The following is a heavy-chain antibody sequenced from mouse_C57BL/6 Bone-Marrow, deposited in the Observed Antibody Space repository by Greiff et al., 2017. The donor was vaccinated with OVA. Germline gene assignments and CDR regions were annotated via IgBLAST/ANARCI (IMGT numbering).Heavy chain of an antibody. D-gene: IGHD2-3*01. Sequence: QVQLQQPGAELVKPGASVKMSCKASGYTFTSYWITWVKQRPGQGLAWIGDIYPGSGSTNYNEKFKSKATLTVDTSSSTAYMQLSSLTSEDSAVDYCARWGWLLPWFAYWGQGTLVTVSA. CDR2: IYPGSGST. J-gene: IGHJ3*01. V-gene: IGHV1-55*01. CDR1: GYTFTSYW. CDR3: ARWGWLLPWFAY.